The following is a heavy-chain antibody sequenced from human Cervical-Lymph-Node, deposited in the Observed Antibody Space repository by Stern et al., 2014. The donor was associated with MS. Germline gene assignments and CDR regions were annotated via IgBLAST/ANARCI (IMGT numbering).Heavy chain of an antibody. D-gene: IGHD6-19*01. J-gene: IGHJ4*02. CDR3: ARGGDSSGWVAEGSGDY. V-gene: IGHV1-46*02. CDR2: INPRSGST. Sequence: QVQLVQSGGEVKKPGASVKVSCKASGYTFNSYYIHWVRQAPGQGLEWMGIINPRSGSTSNAQKFQGRVTMTRDTSTSTVHMELSSLRSEDTAVYYCARGGDSSGWVAEGSGDYWGQGTLVTVSS. CDR1: GYTFNSYY.